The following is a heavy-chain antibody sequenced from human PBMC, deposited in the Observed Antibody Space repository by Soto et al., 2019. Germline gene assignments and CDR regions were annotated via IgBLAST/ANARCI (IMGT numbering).Heavy chain of an antibody. Sequence: QVHLVQSGAAVKKPGASVKVSCKASGYNFTQYTIHWVRQAPGQRLEWMGWITAGDGKTQYSKKFQTRVTIRSDVSATTVYMDLNSLRSEDTAVYYCAGDLYSSSFFGCDAWGRGTLVIVSS. D-gene: IGHD2-2*01. V-gene: IGHV1-3*01. CDR2: ITAGDGKT. CDR1: GYNFTQYT. CDR3: AGDLYSSSFFGCDA. J-gene: IGHJ5*02.